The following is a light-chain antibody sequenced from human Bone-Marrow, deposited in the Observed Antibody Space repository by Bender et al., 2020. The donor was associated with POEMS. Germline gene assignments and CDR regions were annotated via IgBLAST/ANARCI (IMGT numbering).Light chain of an antibody. CDR2: DVS. CDR3: SSYSSTTTLIL. V-gene: IGLV1-40*01. J-gene: IGLJ3*02. CDR1: SSNIGADYH. Sequence: QFVLTQPPSVSGAPGQRVTISCTGSSSNIGADYHVHWYQQVPGTAPKLMIYDVSKRPSGVSNRFSGSKSGYTASLTISGLQAEDEADYYCSSYSSTTTLILFGGGTKLTVL.